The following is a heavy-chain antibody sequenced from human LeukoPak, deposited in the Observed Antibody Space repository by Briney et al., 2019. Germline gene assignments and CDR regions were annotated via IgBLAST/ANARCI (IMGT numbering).Heavy chain of an antibody. CDR3: ATRPIVGAPY. CDR2: ISGSGGVT. D-gene: IGHD1-26*01. Sequence: GGSLRLSCAASGFTFSSYAMHWVRQAPGKGLEWISGISGSGGVTYYADSVKGRFTISRDNSKNTLFVQMNSLRAEDTAVYYCATRPIVGAPYWGQGTLLTVSS. J-gene: IGHJ4*02. V-gene: IGHV3-23*01. CDR1: GFTFSSYA.